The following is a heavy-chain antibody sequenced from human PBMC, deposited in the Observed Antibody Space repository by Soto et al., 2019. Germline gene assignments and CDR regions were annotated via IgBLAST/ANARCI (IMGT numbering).Heavy chain of an antibody. CDR2: IIPILGIA. CDR1: GGTFSSYT. V-gene: IGHV1-69*04. Sequence: ASVKVSCKASGGTFSSYTISWVRQAPGQGLEWMGRIIPILGIANYAQKFQGRVTITADKSTSTAYMELSSLRSEDTAVYYCARDHSGRNFYFYYGVDVWGQGTTVTVSS. J-gene: IGHJ6*02. D-gene: IGHD1-26*01. CDR3: ARDHSGRNFYFYYGVDV.